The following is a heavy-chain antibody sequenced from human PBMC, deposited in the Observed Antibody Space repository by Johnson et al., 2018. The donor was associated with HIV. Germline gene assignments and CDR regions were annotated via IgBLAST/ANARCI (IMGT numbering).Heavy chain of an antibody. V-gene: IGHV3-30*14. J-gene: IGHJ3*02. Sequence: QVQLVESGGGVVQPGRSLRLSCAASGFTFSSYAMHWVRQAPGKGLEWVAVISYDGSNKYYADSVKGRFTISRDKSKNTVYLQMNSLRGEDPAVYYCARDGPGDGNAMGGSGAFDIWCQGTMVTVSS. CDR1: GFTFSSYA. CDR3: ARDGPGDGNAMGGSGAFDI. CDR2: ISYDGSNK. D-gene: IGHD5-24*01.